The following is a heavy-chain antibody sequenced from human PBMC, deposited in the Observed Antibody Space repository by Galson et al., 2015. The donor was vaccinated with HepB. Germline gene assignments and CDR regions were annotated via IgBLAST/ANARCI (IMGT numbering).Heavy chain of an antibody. Sequence: SLRLSCAASGFTFSNSWMHWVRQAPGKGLVWVSRIYGDGSSTDNVASVKGRSTISRDNAKNTLYLQMNSLRAEDTAVYYCARAIGYSYGYAYWGQGTLVTVSA. CDR2: IYGDGSST. CDR1: GFTFSNSW. D-gene: IGHD5-18*01. V-gene: IGHV3-74*01. J-gene: IGHJ4*02. CDR3: ARAIGYSYGYAY.